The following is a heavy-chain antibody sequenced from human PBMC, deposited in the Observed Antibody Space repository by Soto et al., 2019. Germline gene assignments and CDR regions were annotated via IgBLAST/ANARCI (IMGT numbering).Heavy chain of an antibody. D-gene: IGHD1-7*01. CDR3: ARDRYNWNYGNYYYGMDV. CDR2: ISAYNGNT. CDR1: GYTFTSYG. J-gene: IGHJ6*02. V-gene: IGHV1-18*01. Sequence: ASVKVSCKASGYTFTSYGISWVRQAPGQGHEWMGWISAYNGNTNYAQKLQGRVTMTTDTSTSTAYMEPRSLRSDDTAVYYCARDRYNWNYGNYYYGMDVWGQGTTVTVSS.